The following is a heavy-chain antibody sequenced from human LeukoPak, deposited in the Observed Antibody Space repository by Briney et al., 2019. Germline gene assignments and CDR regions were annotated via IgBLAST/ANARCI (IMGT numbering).Heavy chain of an antibody. CDR3: ARGLYSGYEY. V-gene: IGHV7-4-1*02. Sequence: GGSLRLSCAASGYTFTSYAMNWVRQAPGQGLEWMGWTNTNTGNPTYAQGFTGRFVFSLDTSVSTAYLQISSLKAEDTAVYYCARGLYSGYEYWGQGTLVTVSS. D-gene: IGHD5-12*01. J-gene: IGHJ4*02. CDR2: TNTNTGNP. CDR1: GYTFTSYA.